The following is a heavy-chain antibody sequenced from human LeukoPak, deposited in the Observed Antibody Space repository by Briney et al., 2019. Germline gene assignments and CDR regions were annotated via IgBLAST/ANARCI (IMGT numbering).Heavy chain of an antibody. V-gene: IGHV1-2*02. CDR3: ARDWDYYDSSGYLTD. Sequence: ASVKVSCKASGYTFTGYYMHWVRQAPGQGLEWMGWINPNSGGTNYALKFQGRVTMTRDTSISTAYMELSRLRSDDTAVYYCARDWDYYDSSGYLTDWGQGTLVTVSS. D-gene: IGHD3-22*01. CDR1: GYTFTGYY. J-gene: IGHJ4*02. CDR2: INPNSGGT.